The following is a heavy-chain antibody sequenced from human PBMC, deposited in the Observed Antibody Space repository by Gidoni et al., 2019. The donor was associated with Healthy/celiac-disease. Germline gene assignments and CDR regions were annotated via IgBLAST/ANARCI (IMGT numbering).Heavy chain of an antibody. CDR3: AKDPKDREYYYDSSGIDY. CDR1: GFTFSSYG. J-gene: IGHJ4*02. Sequence: QVQLVESGGGVVQPGRSLRLSCAASGFTFSSYGMHWVRQAPGKGLEWVAVISYDGSNKYYADSVKGRFTISRDNSKNTLYLQMNSLRAEDTAVYYCAKDPKDREYYYDSSGIDYWGQGTLVTVSS. V-gene: IGHV3-30*18. D-gene: IGHD3-22*01. CDR2: ISYDGSNK.